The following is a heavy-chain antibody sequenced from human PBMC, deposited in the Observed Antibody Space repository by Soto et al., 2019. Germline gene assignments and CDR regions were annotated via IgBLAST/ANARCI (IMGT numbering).Heavy chain of an antibody. J-gene: IGHJ5*02. CDR1: GFTFSSYA. CDR2: ISYDGSNK. V-gene: IGHV3-30-3*01. Sequence: QVQLVESGGGVVQPGRSLRLSCAASGFTFSSYAMHWVRQAPGKGLEWGAVISYDGSNKYYADSVKGRFTISRDNAKNALYLQMNSLRAEDTAVYYCAREAMVLRGVIMRRSNWFDPWSQGTLVTVSS. D-gene: IGHD3-10*01. CDR3: AREAMVLRGVIMRRSNWFDP.